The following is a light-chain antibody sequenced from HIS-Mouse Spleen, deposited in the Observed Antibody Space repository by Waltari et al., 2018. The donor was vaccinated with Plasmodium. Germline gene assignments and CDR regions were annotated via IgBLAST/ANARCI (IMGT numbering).Light chain of an antibody. CDR2: GAS. CDR1: QSVSSN. Sequence: EIVMTQSPPTLSVSPAERATLSCRASQSVSSNLAWYQQKPGQAPRPLIYGASTRATGIPARFSGSGSGTEFTLTISSLQSEDFAVYYCQQYNNWSFTFGPGTKVDIK. V-gene: IGKV3-15*01. CDR3: QQYNNWSFT. J-gene: IGKJ3*01.